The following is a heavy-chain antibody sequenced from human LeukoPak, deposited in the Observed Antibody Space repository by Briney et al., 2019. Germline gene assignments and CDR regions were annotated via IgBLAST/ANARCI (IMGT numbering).Heavy chain of an antibody. Sequence: GGSLRLSCAASGFTFSSHRMNWVRQAPGQGLEWVADISGSSDDIHYADSVTGRFTISRDNAKNSVYLQMNSLRVEDTAVYYCARDSGRYVYYMDVWGKGTTVTVSS. CDR1: GFTFSSHR. J-gene: IGHJ6*04. D-gene: IGHD1-26*01. CDR2: ISGSSDDI. V-gene: IGHV3-48*01. CDR3: ARDSGRYVYYMDV.